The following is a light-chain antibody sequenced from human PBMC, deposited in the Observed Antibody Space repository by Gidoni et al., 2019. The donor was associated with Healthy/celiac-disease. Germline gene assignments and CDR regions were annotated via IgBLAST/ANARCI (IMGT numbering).Light chain of an antibody. J-gene: IGLJ3*02. CDR3: CSYAGSYTLV. Sequence: QSALTQPRPVSGSPGQSVTISCTGTSSDVGGYNYVSWYQQHPGKAPKLMIYDVSKRPSGVPDRFSGSKSGNTASLTSSGLQAEDEADYYCCSYAGSYTLVFGGGTKLTVL. V-gene: IGLV2-11*01. CDR2: DVS. CDR1: SSDVGGYNY.